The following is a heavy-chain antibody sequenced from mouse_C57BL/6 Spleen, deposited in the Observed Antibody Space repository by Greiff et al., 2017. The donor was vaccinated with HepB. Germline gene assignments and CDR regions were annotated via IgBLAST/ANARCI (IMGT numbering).Heavy chain of an antibody. CDR2: IDPETGGT. CDR3: TRGGTGYFDV. CDR1: GYTFTDYE. Sequence: QVQLQQSGAELVRPGASVTLSCKASGYTFTDYEMPWVKQTPVHGLEWIGAIDPETGGTAYNQKFKGKAILTADKSSSTAYMELRSLTSEDSAVYYCTRGGTGYFDVWGTGTTVTVSS. J-gene: IGHJ1*03. D-gene: IGHD3-3*01. V-gene: IGHV1-15*01.